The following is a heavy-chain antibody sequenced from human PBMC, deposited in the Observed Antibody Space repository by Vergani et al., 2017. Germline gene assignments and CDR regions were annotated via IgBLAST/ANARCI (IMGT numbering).Heavy chain of an antibody. Sequence: EVQLVESGGVVVQPGGSLRLSCAASGFTFSSYAMSWVRQAPGKGLEWVSAISGSGGSTYYADSVKGRFTISRDNSKNTLYLQMNSLRAEDTAVYYCAKDLQVGSAYSSSWFPYYYYMDVWGKGP. J-gene: IGHJ6*03. CDR2: ISGSGGST. CDR3: AKDLQVGSAYSSSWFPYYYYMDV. D-gene: IGHD6-13*01. V-gene: IGHV3-23*04. CDR1: GFTFSSYA.